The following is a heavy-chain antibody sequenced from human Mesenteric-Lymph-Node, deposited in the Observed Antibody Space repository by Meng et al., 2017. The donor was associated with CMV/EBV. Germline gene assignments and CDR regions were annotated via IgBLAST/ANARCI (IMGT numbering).Heavy chain of an antibody. CDR2: IYYSGST. CDR1: GGSISSSSYY. D-gene: IGHD3-22*01. V-gene: IGHV4-39*01. J-gene: IGHJ2*01. CDR3: AAIDSTYYYDSSGYWYFDL. Sequence: SETLSLTCTVSGGSISSSSYYWGWLRQPPGKGLEWIGSIYYSGSTYYNPSLKSRVTISVDTSKNQFSLKLSSVTAADTAVYYCAAIDSTYYYDSSGYWYFDLWGRGTLVTVSS.